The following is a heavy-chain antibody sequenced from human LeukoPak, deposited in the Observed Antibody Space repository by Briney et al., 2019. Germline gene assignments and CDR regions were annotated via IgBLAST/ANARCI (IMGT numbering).Heavy chain of an antibody. CDR2: IVVGSGNT. V-gene: IGHV1-58*02. J-gene: IGHJ4*02. D-gene: IGHD3-22*01. Sequence: SVKVSCKASGFTFTSSAMQWVRQLRGQRLEWIGWIVVGSGNTNYAQKFQERVTITRDMSTSTAYMELSSLRSEDTAVYYCAAAYYYDNPPADWGQGTLVTVSS. CDR1: GFTFTSSA. CDR3: AAAYYYDNPPAD.